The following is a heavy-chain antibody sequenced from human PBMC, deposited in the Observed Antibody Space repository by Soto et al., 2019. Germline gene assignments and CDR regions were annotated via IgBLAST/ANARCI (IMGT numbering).Heavy chain of an antibody. CDR3: ARLRIATNNYKWFDP. CDR2: IYVTGAV. J-gene: IGHJ5*02. V-gene: IGHV4-31*03. Sequence: SETLSLTCRSSGSALNSGKYYLSWLRPVPGKGLEWIGHIYVTGAVDYNPSLRDRITISQDTSERQFSLNLRLVTAADTAVYYCARLRIATNNYKWFDPWGQGTLVTVSS. D-gene: IGHD2-21*01. CDR1: GSALNSGKYY.